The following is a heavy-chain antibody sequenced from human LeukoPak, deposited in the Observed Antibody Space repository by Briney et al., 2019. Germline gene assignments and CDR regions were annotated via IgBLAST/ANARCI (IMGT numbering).Heavy chain of an antibody. CDR1: GGTFSSYA. D-gene: IGHD4-17*01. CDR3: ARDAHYGDYSGEGYNWFDP. V-gene: IGHV1-69*13. Sequence: ASVKVSCKASGGTFSSYAISWVRQAPGQGLEWVGGIIPIFGTANYAQKFQGRVTITADESTSTAYMELSSLRSEDTAVYYCARDAHYGDYSGEGYNWFDPWGQGTLVTVSS. J-gene: IGHJ5*02. CDR2: IIPIFGTA.